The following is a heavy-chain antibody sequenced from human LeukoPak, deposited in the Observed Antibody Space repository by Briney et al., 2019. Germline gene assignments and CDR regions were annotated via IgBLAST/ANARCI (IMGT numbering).Heavy chain of an antibody. CDR3: ASGTAAGTSIGTDY. CDR2: ISAYNGNT. J-gene: IGHJ4*02. D-gene: IGHD6-13*01. CDR1: GYTFTSYD. V-gene: IGHV1-18*01. Sequence: APVKVSCKASGYTFTSYDISWVRQAPGQGLEWMGWISAYNGNTNYAQKLQGRVTMTTDTSTSTAYMELRSLRSDDTAVYYCASGTAAGTSIGTDYWGQGTLVTVSS.